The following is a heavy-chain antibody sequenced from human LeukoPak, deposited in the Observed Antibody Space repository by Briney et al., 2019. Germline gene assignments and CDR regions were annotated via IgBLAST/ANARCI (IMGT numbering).Heavy chain of an antibody. J-gene: IGHJ2*01. V-gene: IGHV3-23*01. Sequence: GGSLRLSCAASRFXFSSYAISWVRQAPGKGLEWVSTISGRGDSTYYADSVKGRFTISRDNSRNTLYLQMNTLRAEDTAVYYCAKAIAAPVWYFDLWGRGTLVTVSS. D-gene: IGHD6-13*01. CDR2: ISGRGDST. CDR1: RFXFSSYA. CDR3: AKAIAAPVWYFDL.